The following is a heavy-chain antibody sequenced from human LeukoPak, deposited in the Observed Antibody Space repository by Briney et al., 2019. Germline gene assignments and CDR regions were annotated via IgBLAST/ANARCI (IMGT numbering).Heavy chain of an antibody. D-gene: IGHD3-22*01. V-gene: IGHV3-48*03. CDR1: GFTFNNYE. CDR3: AGTDASGYPYYFAY. Sequence: PGGSLRLSCAASGFTFNNYEFSWVRQAPGKGLEWVSYTSTTGSIVYYADSVKGRFTISRHNAKNSLFLQMNSLRAEDTAVYYCAGTDASGYPYYFAYWSQGTLVTVSS. CDR2: TSTTGSIV. J-gene: IGHJ4*02.